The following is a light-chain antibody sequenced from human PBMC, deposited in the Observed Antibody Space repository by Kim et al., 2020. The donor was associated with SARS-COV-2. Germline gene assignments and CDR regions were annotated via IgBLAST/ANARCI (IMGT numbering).Light chain of an antibody. CDR1: SLRSYY. CDR2: GKN. J-gene: IGLJ3*02. Sequence: ALGQTVRITCQGDSLRSYYASWYQQKPGQAPVLVIYGKNSRPSGIPDRFSGSSSGNTASLTITGAQAEDEAEYYCNSRDSSGNHLVFGGGTQLSVL. V-gene: IGLV3-19*01. CDR3: NSRDSSGNHLV.